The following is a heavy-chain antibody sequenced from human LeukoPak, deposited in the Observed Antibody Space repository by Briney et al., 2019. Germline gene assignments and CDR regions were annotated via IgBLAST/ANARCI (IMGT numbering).Heavy chain of an antibody. CDR2: FSGSDGRT. J-gene: IGHJ4*02. CDR1: GFTFTNYA. D-gene: IGHD6-25*01. CDR3: AKQHAATGGYFDY. Sequence: PGGSLRLSCAASGFTFTNYAMSWVRQAPGKGLEWVSTFSGSDGRTYYADSVKGRFTISRDNSGSTLFLQMNSLRAEDTAVYYCAKQHAATGGYFDYWGQGTLVTVSS. V-gene: IGHV3-23*01.